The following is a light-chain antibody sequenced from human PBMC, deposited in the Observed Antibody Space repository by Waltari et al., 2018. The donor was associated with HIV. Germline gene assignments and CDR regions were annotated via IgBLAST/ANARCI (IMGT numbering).Light chain of an antibody. V-gene: IGKV2-30*01. CDR3: MQGTHWPPSWT. CDR1: QSLAYSDGNTH. Sequence: EVVLTQSPLALPVTLGQPASISCRSSQSLAYSDGNTHLNWFQQRPGQSPRRLIYKVSNRDSGVPDRFSGSGSGTDFTLEISRVEAEDVGFYYCMQGTHWPPSWTFGQGTKVEIK. CDR2: KVS. J-gene: IGKJ1*01.